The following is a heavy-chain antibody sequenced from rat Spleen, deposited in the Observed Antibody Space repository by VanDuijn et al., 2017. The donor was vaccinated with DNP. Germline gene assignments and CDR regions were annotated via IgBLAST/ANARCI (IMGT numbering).Heavy chain of an antibody. D-gene: IGHD4-3*01. J-gene: IGHJ4*01. V-gene: IGHV2S12*01. Sequence: QVQLKESGPGLVQPSQTLSLTCTVSGFSLTSYGVSWVRQPPGKGLEWIAAISSGGRPYSNSALKSRLNFSKATSKSQVFLKLNILQTEDTATYYCARDLIIRDTTSAMDVWGQGTSVTVSS. CDR1: GFSLTSYG. CDR3: ARDLIIRDTTSAMDV. CDR2: ISSGGRP.